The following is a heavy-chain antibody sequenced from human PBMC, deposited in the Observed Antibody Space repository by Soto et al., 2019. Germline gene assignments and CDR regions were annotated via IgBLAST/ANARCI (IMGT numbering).Heavy chain of an antibody. D-gene: IGHD3-22*01. V-gene: IGHV3-30-3*01. J-gene: IGHJ4*02. CDR3: ASGAGFYYDTSRY. CDR1: GFNFNIHA. CDR2: MSPGGNRQ. Sequence: GGSLRLSCAAPGFNFNIHALHWIRQAPSEGLEWVAVMSPGGNRQYYADSVKGRFTISRDTSKSTLYLRMSSLRPEDTGVYYCASGAGFYYDTSRYWGQGALVTVSS.